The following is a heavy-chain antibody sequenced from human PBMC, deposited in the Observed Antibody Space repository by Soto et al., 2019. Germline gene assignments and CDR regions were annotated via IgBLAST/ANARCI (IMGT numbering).Heavy chain of an antibody. CDR1: GGSISSYY. V-gene: IGHV4-59*08. D-gene: IGHD2-2*01. CDR2: IYYSGST. J-gene: IGHJ3*02. CDR3: ASFCSSTSCSKEGPPQDAFYI. Sequence: SETQSLTCTVSGGSISSYYGSWIRQPPGKGLEWIGYIYYSGSTNYNPSLKSRFTISVDTSKNQFSLKLRSVPPADTAVYYCASFCSSTSCSKEGPPQDAFYIWGQGTMVTVSS.